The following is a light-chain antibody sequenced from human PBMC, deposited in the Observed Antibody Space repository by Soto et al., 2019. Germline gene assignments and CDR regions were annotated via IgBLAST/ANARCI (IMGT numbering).Light chain of an antibody. CDR3: SSSTSSNTFV. CDR2: EVI. J-gene: IGLJ1*01. V-gene: IGLV2-14*01. CDR1: NSDVNY. Sequence: LTQPASVSGAPGQSITISCTGTNSDVNYVSWHQQHPGKAPKLMIYEVINRSSGVSTRFSGSKSGSTASLTISGLQAEDEADYYCSSSTSSNTFVFGTGTKVTVL.